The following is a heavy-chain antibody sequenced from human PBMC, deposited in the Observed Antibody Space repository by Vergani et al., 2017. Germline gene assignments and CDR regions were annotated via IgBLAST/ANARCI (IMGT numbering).Heavy chain of an antibody. CDR2: IDHTGQP. J-gene: IGHJ6*03. Sequence: QVQLQQWGGGLLKPSETLSLTCVVNGGSFTSYHWTWIRQSPGEGLEWVGDIDHTGQPDYNPSLKSRLTMSVDKSRNQFSLTLNSVTATDTAIYFCARVNTETNGHLYYCYYMDVWGQETAIAVS. V-gene: IGHV4-34*01. CDR1: GGSFTSYH. D-gene: IGHD4-11*01. CDR3: ARVNTETNGHLYYCYYMDV.